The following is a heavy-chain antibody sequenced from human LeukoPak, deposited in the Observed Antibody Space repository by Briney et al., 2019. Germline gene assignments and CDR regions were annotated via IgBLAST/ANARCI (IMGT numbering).Heavy chain of an antibody. D-gene: IGHD6-19*01. V-gene: IGHV3-48*04. CDR1: GFTFSDYS. CDR3: ARGAYSSGWAYFDH. Sequence: GGSLRLSCAASGFTFSDYSMNWVRQAPGKGLEWVSYISFSVNTKYYGDSVRGRFTISRDNAKNSLYLHMDSLRAEDTAVYYCARGAYSSGWAYFDHWGQGTLVTVSS. J-gene: IGHJ4*02. CDR2: ISFSVNTK.